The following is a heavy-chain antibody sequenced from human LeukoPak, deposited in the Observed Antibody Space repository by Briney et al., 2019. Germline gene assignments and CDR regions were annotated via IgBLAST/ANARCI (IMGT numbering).Heavy chain of an antibody. CDR3: ARDRGGGSSPIDY. Sequence: SETLSLTCAVSGYSISSDYYWGWIRQPPGRGPEWIASIYRSGRTYYNPSLRSRVTISLDTSKNQFSLKVNSVTAADTAVYFCARDRGGGSSPIDYWGQGTLVTVSS. V-gene: IGHV4-38-2*02. CDR2: IYRSGRT. CDR1: GYSISSDYY. D-gene: IGHD6-6*01. J-gene: IGHJ4*02.